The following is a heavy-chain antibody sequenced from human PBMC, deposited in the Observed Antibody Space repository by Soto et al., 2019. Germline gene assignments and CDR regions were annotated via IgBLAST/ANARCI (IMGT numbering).Heavy chain of an antibody. CDR3: ARTAYDIVTGYRPYYFDY. J-gene: IGHJ4*02. V-gene: IGHV3-11*05. Sequence: QVQLVESGGGLVKPGGSLRLSCAASGFTFSDYYMSWIRQAPGKGLEWVSYISSSSSYTNYADSVKGRFTISRDNAKNSLYLQMNSLRAEDTAVYYCARTAYDIVTGYRPYYFDYWGQGTLVTVSS. D-gene: IGHD3-9*01. CDR2: ISSSSSYT. CDR1: GFTFSDYY.